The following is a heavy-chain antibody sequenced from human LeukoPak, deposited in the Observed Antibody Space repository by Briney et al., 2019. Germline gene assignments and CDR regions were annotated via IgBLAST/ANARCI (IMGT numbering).Heavy chain of an antibody. J-gene: IGHJ6*02. Sequence: GASVKVSCKASGYTFTSYGISWVRQAPGQGLEWMGWISAYNGNTNYAQKLQGRVTVTTDTSTSTAYMELRSLRSDDTAVYYCARVGPDIVATIDTYYYGMDVWGQGTTVTVSS. V-gene: IGHV1-18*01. CDR3: ARVGPDIVATIDTYYYGMDV. CDR1: GYTFTSYG. D-gene: IGHD5-12*01. CDR2: ISAYNGNT.